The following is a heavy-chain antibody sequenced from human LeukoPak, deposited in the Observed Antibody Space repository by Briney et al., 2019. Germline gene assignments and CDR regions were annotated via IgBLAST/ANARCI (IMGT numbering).Heavy chain of an antibody. V-gene: IGHV3-74*01. CDR2: INSDESTT. D-gene: IGHD3-10*01. J-gene: IGHJ4*02. CDR3: GRGMRDYYGLDY. CDR1: GGSFSGYY. Sequence: PSETLSLTCVVYGGSFSGYYWSWIRQPPGKGLEWVSHINSDESTTNYADSVRGRFTISRDNAKNTLYLQMNSLTAEDTAVYYCGRGMRDYYGLDYWGQGTLVTVSS.